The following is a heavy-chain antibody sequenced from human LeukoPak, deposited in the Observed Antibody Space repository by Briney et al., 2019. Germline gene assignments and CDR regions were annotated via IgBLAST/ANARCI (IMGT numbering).Heavy chain of an antibody. CDR3: ARGLPLFYSSSWYRGAFDI. Sequence: ASVTVSCKASGYTFTSYGISWVRQAPGQGLEWMGWINAGNGNTKYSQKFQGRVTITRDTSASTAYMELSSLRSEDTAVYYCARGLPLFYSSSWYRGAFDIWGQGTMVTVSS. V-gene: IGHV1-3*01. J-gene: IGHJ3*02. D-gene: IGHD6-13*01. CDR2: INAGNGNT. CDR1: GYTFTSYG.